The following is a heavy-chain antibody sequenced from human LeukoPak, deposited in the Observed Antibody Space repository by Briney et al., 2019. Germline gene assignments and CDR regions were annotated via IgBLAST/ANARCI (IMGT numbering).Heavy chain of an antibody. Sequence: GESLKISCKGSGYRLTSYWIAWVRQMPGKGLEWMGIIYPGDSDTRYSPSFRGQVTISADKSISTAYLQWSSLKASDTAMYYCARGGYYDSLLGAFDIWGQGTMVTVSS. CDR2: IYPGDSDT. J-gene: IGHJ3*02. V-gene: IGHV5-51*01. CDR1: GYRLTSYW. CDR3: ARGGYYDSLLGAFDI. D-gene: IGHD3-22*01.